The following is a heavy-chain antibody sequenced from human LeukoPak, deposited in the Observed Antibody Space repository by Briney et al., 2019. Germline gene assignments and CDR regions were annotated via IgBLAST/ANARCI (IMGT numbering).Heavy chain of an antibody. CDR3: ARAHGAGYFDY. J-gene: IGHJ4*02. CDR1: GYTFTGYY. Sequence: GASVKVSCKASGYTFTGYYMHWVRQAPGQGLEWMGWINPNSGGTNYARKFQGRVTMTRDTSISTAYMELSRLRSDDTAVYYCARAHGAGYFDYWGQGTLVTVSS. CDR2: INPNSGGT. D-gene: IGHD4-17*01. V-gene: IGHV1-2*02.